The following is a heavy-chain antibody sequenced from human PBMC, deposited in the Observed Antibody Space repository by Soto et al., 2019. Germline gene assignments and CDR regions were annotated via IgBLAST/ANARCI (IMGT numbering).Heavy chain of an antibody. Sequence: QVQLQQWGAGLLKPSETLSLTCAVYGGSFSGYYWSWIRQPPGKGLEWIGEINHSGSTNYNPSLKIRVTLSVDTSKHQFSLTLSSVTAADTAVYYCAVRAFSRGWYSFFDYWCQGTLVTVSS. V-gene: IGHV4-34*01. J-gene: IGHJ4*02. CDR2: INHSGST. CDR3: AVRAFSRGWYSFFDY. CDR1: GGSFSGYY. D-gene: IGHD6-19*01.